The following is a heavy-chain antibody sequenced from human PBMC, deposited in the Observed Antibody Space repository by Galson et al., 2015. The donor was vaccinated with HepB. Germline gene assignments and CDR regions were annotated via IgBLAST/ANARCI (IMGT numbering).Heavy chain of an antibody. CDR2: IIPILGIA. CDR3: ARAVSAANLYYYYMDV. CDR1: GGTFSSYA. D-gene: IGHD2-2*01. V-gene: IGHV1-69*10. Sequence: SCKASGGTFSSYAISWVRQAPVQGLEWMGGIIPILGIANYAQKFQGRVTITADKSTSTAYMELSSLRSEDTAVYYCARAVSAANLYYYYMDVWGKGTTVTVSS. J-gene: IGHJ6*03.